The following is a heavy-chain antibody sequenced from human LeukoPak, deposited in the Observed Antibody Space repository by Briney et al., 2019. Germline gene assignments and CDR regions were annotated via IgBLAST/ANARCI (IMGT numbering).Heavy chain of an antibody. J-gene: IGHJ3*02. CDR2: LSYIAVT. CDR1: GVSNKGFY. D-gene: IGHD3-10*01. CDR3: ARTPIHYYDSGKPWWTGFDI. Sequence: SDTLFLNGTVSGVSNKGFYCTITQIPSVNSPHSSGPLSYIAVTKYNSSLQSRVTMSLDASNSQFSLKLSSVTAADTAIYYCARTPIHYYDSGKPWWTGFDIWGQGAMVTVSS. V-gene: IGHV4-59*01.